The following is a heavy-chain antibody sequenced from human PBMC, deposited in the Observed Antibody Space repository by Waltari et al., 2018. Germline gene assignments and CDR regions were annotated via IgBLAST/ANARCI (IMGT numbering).Heavy chain of an antibody. CDR1: GYTFTSYY. J-gene: IGHJ5*02. CDR3: ARRGPDFPDRLNWFDP. V-gene: IGHV1-46*01. Sequence: QVQLVQSGAEVKKPGASVKVSCKASGYTFTSYYMHWVRQAPGQGLEWMGIINPSGGSTSYAQKFQGRVTMTRDTSTSTVYMELSSLRSEDTAVYYCARRGPDFPDRLNWFDPWGQGTLVTVSS. D-gene: IGHD3-3*01. CDR2: INPSGGST.